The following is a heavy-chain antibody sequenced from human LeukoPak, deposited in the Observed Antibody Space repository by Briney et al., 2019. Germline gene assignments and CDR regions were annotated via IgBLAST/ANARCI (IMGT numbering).Heavy chain of an antibody. CDR2: ISGSGGST. D-gene: IGHD5-12*01. V-gene: IGHV3-23*01. CDR3: AKDLRGYDYYFDY. Sequence: GGSLRLSCAASGFTFSSYAMSWVRQAPGKGLEWVSAISGSGGSTYYADSVKGGFTISRDNSKNTLYLQMTSLRAEDTAVYYCAKDLRGYDYYFDYWGQGTLVTVSS. J-gene: IGHJ4*02. CDR1: GFTFSSYA.